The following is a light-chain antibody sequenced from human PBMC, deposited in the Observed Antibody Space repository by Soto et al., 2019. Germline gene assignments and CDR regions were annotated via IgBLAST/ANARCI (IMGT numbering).Light chain of an antibody. CDR3: QQYKNWPAIT. CDR2: GAS. Sequence: EIVMTQSPATLAVSPWERATLSSSASQSVSGNLAWYQQKPGQAPRLLINGASTRATGIPARFSGSGSGTDFTLTISSLQSEDFAIYYCQQYKNWPAITFGQGTRLEIK. J-gene: IGKJ5*01. V-gene: IGKV3D-15*01. CDR1: QSVSGN.